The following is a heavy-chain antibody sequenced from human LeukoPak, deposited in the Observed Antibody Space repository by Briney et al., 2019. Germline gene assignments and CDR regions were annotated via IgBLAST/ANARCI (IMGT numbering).Heavy chain of an antibody. D-gene: IGHD3-22*01. CDR1: GFTFSDYY. CDR3: ARDLARVVVSAQDV. V-gene: IGHV3-11*04. CDR2: MSSSGSTI. J-gene: IGHJ6*04. Sequence: GGSLRLSCAASGFTFSDYYMSWIRQAPGKGLERVSYMSSSGSTIYYADSVKGRFTFSRDNAKNSLYLQMNSLRAEDTAVYYCARDLARVVVSAQDVWGKGTTVTVSS.